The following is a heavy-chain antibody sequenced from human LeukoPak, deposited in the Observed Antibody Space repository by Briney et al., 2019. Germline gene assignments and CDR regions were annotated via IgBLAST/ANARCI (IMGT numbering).Heavy chain of an antibody. CDR3: ARDPYTYSG. Sequence: GGSLRLSCGASGFSFSSYWMSGVRQAPGKGLEWVANIKQDGSEKYYMDSVKGRFTISRDNAKNSLYLQMNSLRAEDTAVYYCARDPYTYSGWGQGTLVTVSS. V-gene: IGHV3-7*01. CDR1: GFSFSSYW. J-gene: IGHJ4*02. CDR2: IKQDGSEK. D-gene: IGHD3-16*01.